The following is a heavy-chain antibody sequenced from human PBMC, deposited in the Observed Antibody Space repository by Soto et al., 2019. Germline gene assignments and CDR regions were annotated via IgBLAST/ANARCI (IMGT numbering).Heavy chain of an antibody. V-gene: IGHV5-51*01. D-gene: IGHD3-3*01. CDR2: IYPGDSDT. Sequence: GESLKISCKGSGYTFTTYWIAWVRQMPGKGLECFGIIYPGDSDTRYSPSFQGQVTISVDKSISTAYLQWSSLKASDTALYYFARVLYDFWNGAAYFFYGLDVWGQGTTVTVSS. CDR3: ARVLYDFWNGAAYFFYGLDV. J-gene: IGHJ6*02. CDR1: GYTFTTYW.